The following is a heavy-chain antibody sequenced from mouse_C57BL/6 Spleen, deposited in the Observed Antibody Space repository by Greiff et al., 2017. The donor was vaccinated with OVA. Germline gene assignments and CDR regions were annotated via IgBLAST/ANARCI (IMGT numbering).Heavy chain of an antibody. CDR3: ARYKITTVVAMDAMDY. Sequence: EVKLQESGGGLVQPGGSLSLSCAASGFTFTDYYMSWVRQPPGKALEWLGFIRNKANGYTTEYSASVKGRFTISRDNSQSILYLQMNALRAEDSATYYCARYKITTVVAMDAMDYWGQGTSVTVSS. CDR2: IRNKANGYTT. CDR1: GFTFTDYY. J-gene: IGHJ4*01. D-gene: IGHD1-1*01. V-gene: IGHV7-3*01.